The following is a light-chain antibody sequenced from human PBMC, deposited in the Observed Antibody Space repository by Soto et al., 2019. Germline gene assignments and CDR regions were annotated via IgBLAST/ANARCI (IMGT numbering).Light chain of an antibody. CDR1: SSNIESNH. Sequence: QPVLTQPPSASGTPGQTVTISCSGTSSNIESNHVSWYQQLPGTAPKLLFYKSNRRPSGVPDRFSASKSGTSASLAISGLRSEDEADYSCAAGDDSLRGVVFGGGTKLTVL. V-gene: IGLV1-47*01. J-gene: IGLJ2*01. CDR3: AAGDDSLRGVV. CDR2: KSN.